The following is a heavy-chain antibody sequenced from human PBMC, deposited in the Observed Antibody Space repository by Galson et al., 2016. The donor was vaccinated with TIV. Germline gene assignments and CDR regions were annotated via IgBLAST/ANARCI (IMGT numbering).Heavy chain of an antibody. CDR2: IYSAGNT. V-gene: IGHV3-53*01. D-gene: IGHD3-10*01. Sequence: SLRLSCAGSGFTVSGTSMSWVRQAPGKGLEWVSLIYSAGNTFYADSVKGRFTLSRDNSKNTVYPQISSLRVEDTAVYYCARVSGVVRGYGLDVWGQGTMVTVAS. J-gene: IGHJ6*02. CDR1: GFTVSGTS. CDR3: ARVSGVVRGYGLDV.